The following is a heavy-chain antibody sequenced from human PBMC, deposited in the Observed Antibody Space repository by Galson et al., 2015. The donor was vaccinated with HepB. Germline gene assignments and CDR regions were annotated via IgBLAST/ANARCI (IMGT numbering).Heavy chain of an antibody. D-gene: IGHD3-3*01. V-gene: IGHV1-69*04. J-gene: IGHJ5*02. CDR2: IIPILGIA. Sequence: SVKVSCKASGGTFGSYAISWVRQAPGQGLEWMGRIIPILGIANYAQKFQGRVTITADKSTSTAYMELSSLRSEDTAVYYCARSRLRFLEWLLFEGNWFDPWGQGTLVTVSS. CDR1: GGTFGSYA. CDR3: ARSRLRFLEWLLFEGNWFDP.